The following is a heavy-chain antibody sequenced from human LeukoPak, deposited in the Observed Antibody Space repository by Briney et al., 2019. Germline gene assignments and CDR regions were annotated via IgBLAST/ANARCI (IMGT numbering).Heavy chain of an antibody. CDR2: IYYSGST. CDR1: GGSISSGGYY. D-gene: IGHD3-10*01. CDR3: ARTYYYGSGRRTFDY. J-gene: IGHJ4*02. Sequence: SETLSLTCTVSGGSISSGGYYWSWIRQHPGKGLEWIGYIYYSGSTYYNPSLKSRVTISVDTSKNQFSLKLSSVTAADTAVYYCARTYYYGSGRRTFDYWGQGTLVTVSS. V-gene: IGHV4-31*03.